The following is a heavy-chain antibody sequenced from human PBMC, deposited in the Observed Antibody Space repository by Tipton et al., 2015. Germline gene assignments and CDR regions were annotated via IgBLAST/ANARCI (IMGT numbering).Heavy chain of an antibody. CDR3: ARDPAGVRGNCDL. Sequence: SLRLSCAASGFSFSSFGMHWVRQAPGEGLEWVAAIWYDGSDKYYAESLKGRVTISRDNSKNTVSLQMNSLRAEDTAAYYCARDPAGVRGNCDLWGQGTLVSVSS. CDR2: IWYDGSDK. CDR1: GFSFSSFG. J-gene: IGHJ4*02. D-gene: IGHD2-15*01. V-gene: IGHV3-33*01.